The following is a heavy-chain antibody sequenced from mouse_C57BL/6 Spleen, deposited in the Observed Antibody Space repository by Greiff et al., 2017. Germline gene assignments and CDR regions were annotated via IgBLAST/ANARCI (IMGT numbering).Heavy chain of an antibody. CDR2: IWSDGST. Sequence: VMLVESGPGLVAPSQSLSITCTVSGFSLTSYGVHWVRQPPGKGLEWLVVIWSDGSTTYNSALKSRLSISKDNSKSQVFLKMNSLQTDDTAMYYCARHGGYYPNWYFDVWGTGTTVTVSS. CDR3: ARHGGYYPNWYFDV. J-gene: IGHJ1*03. D-gene: IGHD2-3*01. CDR1: GFSLTSYG. V-gene: IGHV2-6-1*01.